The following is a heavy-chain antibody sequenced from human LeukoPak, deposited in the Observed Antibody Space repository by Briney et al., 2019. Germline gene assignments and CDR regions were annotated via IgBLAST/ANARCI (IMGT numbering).Heavy chain of an antibody. J-gene: IGHJ6*02. CDR2: VIPILAIS. D-gene: IGHD3-22*01. Sequence: SVKVSCKASGGTFSSYGITWVRQAPGQGLEWMGRVIPILAISNYAQMFQDKVTITADKSTSTAYMELSSLRSEDTAVYFCARTNYYDSSGSQGPGTFYYGLDVWGQGTTVTVSS. CDR3: ARTNYYDSSGSQGPGTFYYGLDV. V-gene: IGHV1-69*04. CDR1: GGTFSSYG.